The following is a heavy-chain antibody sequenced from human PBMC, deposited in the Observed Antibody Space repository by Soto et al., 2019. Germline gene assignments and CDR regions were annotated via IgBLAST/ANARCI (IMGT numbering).Heavy chain of an antibody. CDR2: INHSGST. V-gene: IGHV4-34*01. J-gene: IGHJ5*02. D-gene: IGHD3-10*01. CDR1: GGSFSGYY. CDR3: ARGRNYYYGSGSYPFDP. Sequence: QVQLQQWGAGLLKPSETLSLTCAVYGGSFSGYYWSWIRQPPGKGLEWIGEINHSGSTNYNPSLKSRVTISVDTSKNQFSLKLSSVTAADTAVYYCARGRNYYYGSGSYPFDPWGQGTLVTVSS.